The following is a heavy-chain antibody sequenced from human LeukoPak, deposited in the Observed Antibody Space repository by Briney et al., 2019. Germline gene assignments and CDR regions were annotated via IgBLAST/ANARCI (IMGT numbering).Heavy chain of an antibody. CDR2: INPNSGGT. Sequence: APVKVSCKASGYTFTGYYMHWVRQAPGQGLEWMGWINPNSGGTNYVQKFQGRVTMTRDTSITTAYMQLSRLRSDDTAVYYCASSPTSECSGDSCYSYWGQGTLVTVSS. CDR3: ASSPTSECSGDSCYSY. J-gene: IGHJ4*02. D-gene: IGHD2-15*01. CDR1: GYTFTGYY. V-gene: IGHV1-2*02.